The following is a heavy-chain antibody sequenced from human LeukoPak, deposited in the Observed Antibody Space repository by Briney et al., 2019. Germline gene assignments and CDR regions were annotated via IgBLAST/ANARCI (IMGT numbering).Heavy chain of an antibody. J-gene: IGHJ3*02. V-gene: IGHV3-30*02. D-gene: IGHD3-16*01. CDR1: GFTFSSYG. CDR2: IRLDGSDK. CDR3: AKASWGTYAFDI. Sequence: GGSPRLSCAASGFTFSSYGMHWVRQAPGKGLEWVAFIRLDGSDKYYADSVRGQFTISRDNSKNTLYLQMNSLRADDTAVYYCAKASWGTYAFDIWGQGTMVTVSS.